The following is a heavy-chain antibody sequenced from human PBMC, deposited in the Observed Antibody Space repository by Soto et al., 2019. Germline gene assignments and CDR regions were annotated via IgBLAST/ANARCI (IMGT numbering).Heavy chain of an antibody. CDR1: GFTFSSYS. V-gene: IGHV3-21*01. CDR2: ISNSSSYI. J-gene: IGHJ4*02. CDR3: ARGNSSGWYYFDY. Sequence: EVQLVESGGGLVKPGGSLRLSCAASGFTFSSYSMNWVRQAPGKGLEWVSSISNSSSYIYYADSVKGRFTISRDNAKNSLYLQMNRLGAEDTVVYYCARGNSSGWYYFDYWGQGTLVTVSS. D-gene: IGHD6-19*01.